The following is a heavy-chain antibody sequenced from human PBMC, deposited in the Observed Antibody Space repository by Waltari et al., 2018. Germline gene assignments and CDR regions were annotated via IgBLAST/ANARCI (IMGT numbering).Heavy chain of an antibody. J-gene: IGHJ5*02. V-gene: IGHV5-51*01. Sequence: EVQLVQSGAEVKKPGESLKISCKGSGYSFTSYWIGWVRQMPGKGLEWMGIIYPGDSDTRYSPSFQGQVTISADKSISTAYLQWSSLKASDTAMYYCARLVEGYVTIFGVAAPNWFDPWGQGTLVTVSS. CDR1: GYSFTSYW. CDR2: IYPGDSDT. CDR3: ARLVEGYVTIFGVAAPNWFDP. D-gene: IGHD3-3*01.